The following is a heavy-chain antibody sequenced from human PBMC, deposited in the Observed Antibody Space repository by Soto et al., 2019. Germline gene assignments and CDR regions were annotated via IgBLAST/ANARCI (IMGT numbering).Heavy chain of an antibody. Sequence: ASVKVSCEASGYTFTSYYMHCVRQAPGQGLEWMGIINPSGGSTSYAQKFQGRVTMTRDTSTSTVYMELSSLRSEDTAVYYCAREKTFGGVIVIRYYYYYGMDVWGQGTTVTVSS. CDR3: AREKTFGGVIVIRYYYYYGMDV. J-gene: IGHJ6*02. D-gene: IGHD3-16*02. V-gene: IGHV1-46*01. CDR2: INPSGGST. CDR1: GYTFTSYY.